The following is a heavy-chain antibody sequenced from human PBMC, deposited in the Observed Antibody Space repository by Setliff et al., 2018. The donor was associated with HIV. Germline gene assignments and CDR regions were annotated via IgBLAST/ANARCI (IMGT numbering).Heavy chain of an antibody. V-gene: IGHV4-61*09. J-gene: IGHJ4*02. Sequence: KPSETLSLTCTVSGGSISSDSYYWSWIRQPAGKGLEWVGHIYTSGSTYNNPSLKSRVTISLDTSKNQFSLKLSSVTAADTAVYHCARRGGITTTVQGPPPFDFWGPGTLVTVSS. CDR3: ARRGGITTTVQGPPPFDF. CDR2: IYTSGST. D-gene: IGHD3-22*01. CDR1: GGSISSDSYY.